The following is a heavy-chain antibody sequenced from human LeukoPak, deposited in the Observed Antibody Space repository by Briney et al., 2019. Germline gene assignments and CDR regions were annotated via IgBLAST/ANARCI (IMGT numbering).Heavy chain of an antibody. Sequence: ASVKVSCKASGGIFSSYTISWVRQAPGQGLEWMGRIIPILGIANYAQKFQGRVTITADKSTSTAYMELSSLRSEDTAVYYCAINSRGGVIIYPPDYWGQGTLVTVSS. CDR3: AINSRGGVIIYPPDY. CDR2: IIPILGIA. V-gene: IGHV1-69*02. CDR1: GGIFSSYT. J-gene: IGHJ4*02. D-gene: IGHD3-16*02.